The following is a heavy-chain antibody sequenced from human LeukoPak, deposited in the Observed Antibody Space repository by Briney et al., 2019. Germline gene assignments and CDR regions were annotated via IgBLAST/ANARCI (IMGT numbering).Heavy chain of an antibody. CDR3: AKAGYSGYDSYYYYYMDV. V-gene: IGHV3-9*01. CDR2: ISWNSGSI. D-gene: IGHD5-12*01. J-gene: IGHJ6*03. CDR1: GFTFDDYA. Sequence: PGRSLRLSCAASGFTFDDYAMHWVRQAPGKGLDWVSGISWNSGSIGYADSVKGRFTISRDNAKNSLYLQMNSLRAEDTALYYCAKAGYSGYDSYYYYYMDVWGKGTTVTVSS.